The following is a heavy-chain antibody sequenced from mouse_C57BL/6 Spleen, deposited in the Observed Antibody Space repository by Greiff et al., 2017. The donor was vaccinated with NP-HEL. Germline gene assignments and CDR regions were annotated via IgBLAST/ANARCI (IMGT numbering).Heavy chain of an antibody. CDR1: GYAFSSYW. V-gene: IGHV1-80*01. CDR3: ARQFITTVPTFDY. Sequence: QVQLQQSGAELVKPGASVKISCKASGYAFSSYWMNWVKQRPGKGLEWIGQIYPGDGDTNYNGKFKGKATLTADKSFSTAYMQLSSLTSEDSAVYFCARQFITTVPTFDYWGQGTTLTVSS. J-gene: IGHJ2*01. D-gene: IGHD1-1*01. CDR2: IYPGDGDT.